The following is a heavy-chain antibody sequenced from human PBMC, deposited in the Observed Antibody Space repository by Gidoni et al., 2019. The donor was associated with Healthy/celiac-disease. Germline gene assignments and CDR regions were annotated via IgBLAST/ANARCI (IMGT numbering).Heavy chain of an antibody. CDR2: VNAHNGNT. Sequence: QVQLVQSGPEVKKPGASVTVSCKASGFAFSSFGISWVRQAPGQGLEWMGWVNAHNGNTNYVQKFQGRVTMTTDTPTSTAYMELRSLRSDDTAVYYCARGGVLVVAAWLDPWGQGTPVTVSS. CDR3: ARGGVLVVAAWLDP. J-gene: IGHJ5*02. V-gene: IGHV1-18*01. D-gene: IGHD2-15*01. CDR1: GFAFSSFG.